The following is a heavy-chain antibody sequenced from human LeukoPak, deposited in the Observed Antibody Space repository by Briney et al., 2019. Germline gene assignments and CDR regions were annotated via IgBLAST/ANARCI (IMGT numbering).Heavy chain of an antibody. CDR2: ISGTGTIT. D-gene: IGHD2-8*01. V-gene: IGHV3-23*01. CDR1: GFTFSSYA. J-gene: IGHJ4*02. Sequence: GRSLRLSCAASGFTFSSYAMYWVRQAPGKGLEWVASISGTGTITYYTDSVNGRFIVSRDNFENILYLRMNNLRDGDTAVYYCAKGNVAVLVGTKFDSWGQGILATVAS. CDR3: AKGNVAVLVGTKFDS.